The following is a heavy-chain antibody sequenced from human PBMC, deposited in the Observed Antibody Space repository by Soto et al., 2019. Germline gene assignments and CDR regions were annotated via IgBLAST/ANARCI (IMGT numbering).Heavy chain of an antibody. Sequence: GGSLRLSCAASGFTFSSYAMHWVRQAPGKGLEWVAVISYDGSNKYYADSVKGRFTISRDNSKNTLYLQMNSLRAEDTAVYYCARDRAAARRYYYYGMDVWGQGTTVTVS. CDR3: ARDRAAARRYYYYGMDV. J-gene: IGHJ6*02. CDR1: GFTFSSYA. D-gene: IGHD6-6*01. CDR2: ISYDGSNK. V-gene: IGHV3-30-3*01.